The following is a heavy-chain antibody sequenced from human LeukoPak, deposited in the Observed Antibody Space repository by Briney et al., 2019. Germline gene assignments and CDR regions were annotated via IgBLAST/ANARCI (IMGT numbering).Heavy chain of an antibody. Sequence: KPGESLNISCKGSGYSFTSYWIVWVRQIPGKGLEWMGIIYPGNSDTRYSPSFQVQVTISADKAISTAYLQWSSLKASDTAMYYCARQEITFGGVIVLFDYWGQGTLVTVSS. D-gene: IGHD3-16*02. CDR1: GYSFTSYW. J-gene: IGHJ4*02. CDR2: IYPGNSDT. V-gene: IGHV5-51*01. CDR3: ARQEITFGGVIVLFDY.